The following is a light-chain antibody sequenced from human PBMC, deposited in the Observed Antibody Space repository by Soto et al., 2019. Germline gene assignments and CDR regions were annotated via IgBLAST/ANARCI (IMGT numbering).Light chain of an antibody. CDR1: SSNIGGNA. CDR2: SNN. CDR3: AAWDXXXXXXV. V-gene: IGLV1-44*01. Sequence: QSVLTQPPSASGTPGQRVTISCSGSSSNIGGNAVNWYQQLPGTTPKLLIYSNNQRPSGVPDRFSGSKSGTSASLAISGLQSEDEADYYCAAWDXXXXXXVFXTGTKV. J-gene: IGLJ1*01.